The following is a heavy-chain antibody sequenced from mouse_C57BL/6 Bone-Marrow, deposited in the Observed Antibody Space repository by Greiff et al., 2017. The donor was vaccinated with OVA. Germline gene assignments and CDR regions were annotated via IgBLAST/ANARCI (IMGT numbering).Heavy chain of an antibody. V-gene: IGHV5-17*01. D-gene: IGHD1-1*01. CDR1: GFTFSDYG. Sequence: EVQVVESGGGLVKPGGSLKLSCAASGFTFSDYGMHWVRQAPEKGLEWVAYISSGSSTIYYADTVKGRFTISRDNAKNTLFLQMTSLRSEDKAMYYCARPPSTVVAHHYYAMDYWGQGTSVTVSS. CDR3: ARPPSTVVAHHYYAMDY. CDR2: ISSGSSTI. J-gene: IGHJ4*01.